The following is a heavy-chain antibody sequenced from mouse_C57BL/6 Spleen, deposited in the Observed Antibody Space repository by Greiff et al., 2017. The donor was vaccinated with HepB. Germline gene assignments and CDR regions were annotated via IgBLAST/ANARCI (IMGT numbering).Heavy chain of an antibody. D-gene: IGHD1-1*01. J-gene: IGHJ2*01. CDR3: AREEDGSSYGGFYY. CDR1: GFTFSDYY. V-gene: IGHV5-16*01. Sequence: EVQRVESEGGLVQPGSSMKLSCTASGFTFSDYYMAWVRQVPEKGLEWVANINYDGSSTYYLDSLKSRFIISRDNAKNILYLQMSSLKSEDTATYYCAREEDGSSYGGFYYWGQGTTLTVSS. CDR2: INYDGSST.